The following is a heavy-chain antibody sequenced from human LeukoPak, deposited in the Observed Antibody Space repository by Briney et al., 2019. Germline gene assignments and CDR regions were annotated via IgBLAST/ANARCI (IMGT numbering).Heavy chain of an antibody. CDR1: GFTFSSYA. Sequence: GGSLRLSCAASGFTFSSYAMSWVRQAPGNGLEWVSAISGSGGSTYYADSVKGRFTISRDNSKNTLYLQMNSLRAEDTAVYYCAKDSVLRFLEWLPDSADYWGQGTLVTVSS. CDR2: ISGSGGST. D-gene: IGHD3-3*01. J-gene: IGHJ4*02. CDR3: AKDSVLRFLEWLPDSADY. V-gene: IGHV3-23*01.